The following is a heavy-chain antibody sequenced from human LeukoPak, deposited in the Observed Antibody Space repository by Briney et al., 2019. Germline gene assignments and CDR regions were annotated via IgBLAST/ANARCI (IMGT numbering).Heavy chain of an antibody. D-gene: IGHD1-26*01. CDR1: GASISSSSYY. CDR2: IYYSGST. Sequence: SETLSLTCTVSGASISSSSYYWGWIRQPPGKGLEWIGSIYYSGSTYYNPSLKSPVTISVDTSKNQFSLKLSSVTAADTAVYYCAREGSYFVFDYWGQGTLVTVSS. CDR3: AREGSYFVFDY. V-gene: IGHV4-39*07. J-gene: IGHJ4*02.